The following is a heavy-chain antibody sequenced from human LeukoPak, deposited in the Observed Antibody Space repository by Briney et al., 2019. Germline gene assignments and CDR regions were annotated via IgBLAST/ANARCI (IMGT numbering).Heavy chain of an antibody. CDR2: IYHIGNT. Sequence: SETLSLTCAVSGGSISSGGYSWNWIRQPPGKGLEWIGYIYHIGNTYYNPSLKSRVTISVDRSKNQFSLKLSSVTAADTAVYYCAGGGDYGNYFDYWGQGTLVTVSS. CDR3: AGGGDYGNYFDY. CDR1: GGSISSGGYS. D-gene: IGHD4-17*01. V-gene: IGHV4-30-2*01. J-gene: IGHJ4*02.